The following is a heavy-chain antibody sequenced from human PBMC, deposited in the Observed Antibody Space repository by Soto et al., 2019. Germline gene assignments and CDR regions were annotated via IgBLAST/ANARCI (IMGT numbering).Heavy chain of an antibody. D-gene: IGHD3-9*01. CDR2: IIPIFGTA. Sequence: SVKVSCKASGGTFSSYAISWVRQAPGQGLEWMGGIIPIFGTANYAQKFQGRVTITADESTSTAYMELSSLRSEDTAVYYCARDRARDILTGYKEYWGQGTLVTVSS. CDR3: ARDRARDILTGYKEY. J-gene: IGHJ4*02. CDR1: GGTFSSYA. V-gene: IGHV1-69*13.